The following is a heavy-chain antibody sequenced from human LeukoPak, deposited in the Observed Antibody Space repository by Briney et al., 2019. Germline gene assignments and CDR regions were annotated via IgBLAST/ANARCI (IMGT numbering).Heavy chain of an antibody. J-gene: IGHJ6*02. V-gene: IGHV3-33*03. CDR1: GFTFSTYV. D-gene: IGHD2-2*01. Sequence: GGSLRLSCAASGFTFSTYVMHWVRQAPGRGLEWVTAIWSDGSNKYYADSVKGRFTTSRDNSDNTLYLQMHSLRPEDTAVYSCAKDAVNCSGTSCSYGMDVWGQGTTVTVSS. CDR2: IWSDGSNK. CDR3: AKDAVNCSGTSCSYGMDV.